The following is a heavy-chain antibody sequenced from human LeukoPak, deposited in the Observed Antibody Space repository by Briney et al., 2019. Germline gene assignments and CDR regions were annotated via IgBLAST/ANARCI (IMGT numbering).Heavy chain of an antibody. D-gene: IGHD2-8*01. CDR1: GGSISSSSYY. CDR3: ARECTNGVCYLDY. CDR2: IYYSGST. J-gene: IGHJ4*02. Sequence: SETLSLTCTVSGGSISSSSYYWGWIRQPPGKGLEWIGSIYYSGSTYYNPSLKSRVTISVDTSKNQFSLKLSSVTAADAAVYYCARECTNGVCYLDYWGQGTLVTVSS. V-gene: IGHV4-39*01.